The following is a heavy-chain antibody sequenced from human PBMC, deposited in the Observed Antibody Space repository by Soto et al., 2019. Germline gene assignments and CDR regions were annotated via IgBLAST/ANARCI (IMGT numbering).Heavy chain of an antibody. CDR3: ARHYSSGSRNWFDP. V-gene: IGHV4-39*01. D-gene: IGHD6-19*01. J-gene: IGHJ5*02. CDR1: GGSINSSSYF. Sequence: SETLSLTCSVSGGSINSSSYFWGWVRQPPGKGLEWIESIYYSGSTYYNPSLRSRVTISVDTSKNQFSLKLSSVTAADTAVFYCARHYSSGSRNWFDPWGQGTLVTVSS. CDR2: IYYSGST.